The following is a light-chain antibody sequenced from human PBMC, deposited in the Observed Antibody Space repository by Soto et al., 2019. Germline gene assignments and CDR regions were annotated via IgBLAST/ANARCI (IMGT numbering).Light chain of an antibody. CDR3: SSYTSSSTLVV. J-gene: IGLJ2*01. V-gene: IGLV2-14*01. CDR1: SSNLGGYNY. Sequence: QSALTQPASLSASPGHSITISCTGTSSNLGGYNYVSWYQQLPGKAPKHMIYDVSNRPSGVSNRFSGSKSGNTASLTISGLQAEDEADYYCSSYTSSSTLVVFGGGTKVTVL. CDR2: DVS.